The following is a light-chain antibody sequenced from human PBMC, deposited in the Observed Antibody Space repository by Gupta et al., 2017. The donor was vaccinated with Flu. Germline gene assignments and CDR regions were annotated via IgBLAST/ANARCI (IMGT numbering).Light chain of an antibody. V-gene: IGKV3-20*01. Sequence: RATLSCRASQSVSSSYLAWYQQKPGQAPRLLIYGASRRATGIPDRFSGSGSGTDFTLTVSRLEPEDFAMYYCQQYTLSPWTFGHGTKVEIK. J-gene: IGKJ1*01. CDR3: QQYTLSPWT. CDR2: GAS. CDR1: QSVSSSY.